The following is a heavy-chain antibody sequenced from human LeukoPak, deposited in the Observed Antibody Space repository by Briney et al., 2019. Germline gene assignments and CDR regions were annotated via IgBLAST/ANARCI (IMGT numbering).Heavy chain of an antibody. D-gene: IGHD6-19*01. CDR1: GFTFSSYA. J-gene: IGHJ4*02. CDR3: ARDLTIARAGTGYFDY. Sequence: GGSLRLSCAASGFTFSSYAMHWVRQAPGKGLEWVAVISYDGSNKYYADSVKGRFTISRDNSKNTLYLQMNSLRAEDAAIYYCARDLTIARAGTGYFDYWGQGTPVTVSS. CDR2: ISYDGSNK. V-gene: IGHV3-30-3*01.